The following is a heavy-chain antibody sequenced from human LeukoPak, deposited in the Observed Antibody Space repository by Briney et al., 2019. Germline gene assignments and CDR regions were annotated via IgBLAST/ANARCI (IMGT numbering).Heavy chain of an antibody. CDR2: IKQDGSET. J-gene: IGHJ4*02. D-gene: IGHD1-1*01. Sequence: GGSLRLSCAASGFTLSTYWMTWVRQAPGKGLEWVANIKQDGSETYYVDSVKGRFTISRDNAKNSLYLQMNSLRAEDTAVYYCARDRREYNWNDDRFDYWGQGTLVTVSS. V-gene: IGHV3-7*01. CDR1: GFTLSTYW. CDR3: ARDRREYNWNDDRFDY.